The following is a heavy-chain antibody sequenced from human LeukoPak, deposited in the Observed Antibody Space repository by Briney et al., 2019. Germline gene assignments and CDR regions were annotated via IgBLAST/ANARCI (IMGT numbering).Heavy chain of an antibody. D-gene: IGHD6-13*01. Sequence: SETLSLTCTVSGYSISSGYYWGWIRQPPGKGLEWIGSIYHSGSTYYNPSLKSRVTISVDTSKNQFSLKLSSVTAADTAVYYCARGHVPSSSLYYYYYMDVWGKGTTVTVSS. V-gene: IGHV4-38-2*02. CDR1: GYSISSGYY. CDR3: ARGHVPSSSLYYYYYMDV. CDR2: IYHSGST. J-gene: IGHJ6*03.